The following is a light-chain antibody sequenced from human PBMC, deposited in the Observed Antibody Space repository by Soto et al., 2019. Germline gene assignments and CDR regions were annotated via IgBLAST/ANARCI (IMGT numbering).Light chain of an antibody. CDR1: QSVSSK. Sequence: EIVMTQYPATLSLSPGEGATLSCRASQSVSSKLAWYQQKPGQAPRLLIYGASTRATGLPARFSGSGSGTQFTLTISSLQSEDFAVYYCQQYNNWPITFGQGTRLEIK. V-gene: IGKV3-15*01. J-gene: IGKJ5*01. CDR3: QQYNNWPIT. CDR2: GAS.